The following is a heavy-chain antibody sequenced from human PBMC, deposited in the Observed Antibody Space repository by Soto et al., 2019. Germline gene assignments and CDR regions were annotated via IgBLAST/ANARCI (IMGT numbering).Heavy chain of an antibody. V-gene: IGHV3-33*01. D-gene: IGHD6-19*01. CDR2: IWYDGSNK. J-gene: IGHJ6*01. CDR3: ARERVIAVAGRVGFYYYCGMEV. CDR1: GFTFSSYG. Sequence: QVQLVESGGGVVQPGRSLRLSCAASGFTFSSYGMHWVRQAPGKGLEWVAVIWYDGSNKYYADSVKGRFTISRDNSKNTRYLQMDSRRAEETAVYYCARERVIAVAGRVGFYYYCGMEVWGQGTTVTVSS.